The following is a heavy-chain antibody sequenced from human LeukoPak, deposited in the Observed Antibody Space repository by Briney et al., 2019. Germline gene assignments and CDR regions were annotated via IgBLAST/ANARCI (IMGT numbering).Heavy chain of an antibody. D-gene: IGHD1-26*01. V-gene: IGHV1-69*05. CDR3: ASTFIVGATQTLDY. J-gene: IGHJ4*02. Sequence: GASVKVSCKASGGTFSSYAISWVRQAPGQGLEWMGRIIPIFGTANYAQKFQGRVTITTDESTSTAYMELSSLRSEDTAVYYCASTFIVGATQTLDYWGQGTLVTVSS. CDR1: GGTFSSYA. CDR2: IIPIFGTA.